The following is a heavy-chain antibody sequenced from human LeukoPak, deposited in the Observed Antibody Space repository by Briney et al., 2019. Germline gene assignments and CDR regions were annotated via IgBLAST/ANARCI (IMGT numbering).Heavy chain of an antibody. V-gene: IGHV3-23*01. Sequence: GGSLRLSCAASGFTFSCYAMSWVRQAPGKGLEWVSAISGSGGSTYYADSVKGRFTISRDNSKNTLYLQMNSLRAEDTAVYYCAKHFDGDYLLYFDYWGQGTLVTVSS. J-gene: IGHJ4*02. CDR2: ISGSGGST. CDR1: GFTFSCYA. CDR3: AKHFDGDYLLYFDY. D-gene: IGHD4-17*01.